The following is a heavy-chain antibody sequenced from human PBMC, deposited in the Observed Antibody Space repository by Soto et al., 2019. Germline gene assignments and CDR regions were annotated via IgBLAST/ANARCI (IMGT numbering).Heavy chain of an antibody. CDR2: INHSGST. CDR1: GGSFSGYY. V-gene: IGHV4-34*01. Sequence: SETLSLTCAVYGGSFSGYYWSWIRQPPGKGLEWIGEINHSGSTNYNPSLKSRVTISVDTSKNQFSLKLSSATAADTAVYYCAGTFGSSWYYFDYWGQGTLVTVSS. J-gene: IGHJ4*02. CDR3: AGTFGSSWYYFDY. D-gene: IGHD6-13*01.